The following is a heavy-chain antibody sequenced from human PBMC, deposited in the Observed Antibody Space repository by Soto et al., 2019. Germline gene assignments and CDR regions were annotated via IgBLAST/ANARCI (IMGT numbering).Heavy chain of an antibody. Sequence: GGSLRLSCAASGFTFSSYAMSWVRQAPGKGLEWVSAISGSGGSTYYADSVKGRFTISRDNSKSTLYLQMNSLRAEDTAVYYCAKNLGDYEYYYYYYMDVWGKGTTVTAP. CDR3: AKNLGDYEYYYYYYMDV. CDR1: GFTFSSYA. J-gene: IGHJ6*03. D-gene: IGHD4-17*01. V-gene: IGHV3-23*01. CDR2: ISGSGGST.